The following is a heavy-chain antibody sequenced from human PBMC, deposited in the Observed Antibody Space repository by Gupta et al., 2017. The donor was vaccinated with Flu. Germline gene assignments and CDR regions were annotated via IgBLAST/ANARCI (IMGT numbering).Heavy chain of an antibody. Sequence: QLQLQESGPGLVKPSETLSLICTVSGSISDTSYYWGWIRQPPGKGLEWIGNVGYSGNTFYNPSLKSRVTISVDTSKNQFSLKLSSVTAADTAVYYCARRITYGKTFDYWGQGSLVTVSS. CDR2: VGYSGNT. J-gene: IGHJ4*02. CDR1: GSISDTSYY. V-gene: IGHV4-39*01. D-gene: IGHD2/OR15-2a*01. CDR3: ARRITYGKTFDY.